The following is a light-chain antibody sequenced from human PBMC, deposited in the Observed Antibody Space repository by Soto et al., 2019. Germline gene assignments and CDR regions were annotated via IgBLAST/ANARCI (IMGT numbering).Light chain of an antibody. V-gene: IGKV3-15*01. CDR2: GAS. Sequence: ETVMTQSPATLSVSPGERATLSCRASQSVNSNLAWYQQKLGQAPRVLIFGASTRATGIPARFSGSGSGTEYSLTINSLQSEDFAAYYCQEYNTWPWTFGQGTKVDIK. J-gene: IGKJ1*01. CDR3: QEYNTWPWT. CDR1: QSVNSN.